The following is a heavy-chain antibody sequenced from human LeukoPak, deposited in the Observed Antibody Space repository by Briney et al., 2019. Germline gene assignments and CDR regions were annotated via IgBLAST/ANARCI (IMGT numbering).Heavy chain of an antibody. CDR2: ISGSGGST. J-gene: IGHJ4*02. D-gene: IGHD3-9*01. CDR3: AKSDGRTYDILTGWVN. CDR1: AFTFSSYG. V-gene: IGHV3-23*01. Sequence: GGSLRLSCAASAFTFSSYGMSWVRQAPGKGLEWVSAISGSGGSTYYADSVKGRFTISRDNSKNTLYLQMNSLRAEDTAVYYCAKSDGRTYDILTGWVNWGQGTLVTVSS.